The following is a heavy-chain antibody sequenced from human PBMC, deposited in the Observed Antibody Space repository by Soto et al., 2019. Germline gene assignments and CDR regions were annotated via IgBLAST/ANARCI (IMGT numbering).Heavy chain of an antibody. V-gene: IGHV4-59*01. J-gene: IGHJ5*02. Sequence: ADTLSLTCVVSGGSITSYHWSWIRPFPGKGLERIASTAYTGNTTYNPSLMRRDNISMTTSKNQLSRKLSSMTAADKAVYYCARDRHAGVTHYFDPWGQGTLVTVA. D-gene: IGHD1-26*01. CDR1: GGSITSYH. CDR3: ARDRHAGVTHYFDP. CDR2: TAYTGNT.